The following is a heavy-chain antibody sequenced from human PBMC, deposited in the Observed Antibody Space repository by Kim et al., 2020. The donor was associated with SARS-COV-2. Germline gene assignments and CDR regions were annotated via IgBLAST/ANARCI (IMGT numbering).Heavy chain of an antibody. CDR2: ISGSGGST. J-gene: IGHJ4*02. Sequence: GGSLRLSCAASGFTFSSYAMSWVRQAPGKGLEWVSAISGSGGSTYYADSVKGRFTISRDNSKNTLYLQMNSLRAEDTAVYYCASQSSVRGGIAAAGNDYWGQGTLVTVSS. CDR1: GFTFSSYA. CDR3: ASQSSVRGGIAAAGNDY. V-gene: IGHV3-23*01. D-gene: IGHD6-13*01.